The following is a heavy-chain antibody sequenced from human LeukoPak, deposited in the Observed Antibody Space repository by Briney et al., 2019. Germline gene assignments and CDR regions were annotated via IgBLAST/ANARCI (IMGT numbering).Heavy chain of an antibody. V-gene: IGHV1-2*02. CDR2: INAKTGGS. D-gene: IGHD6-25*01. CDR3: ARVIAAQESFFDY. CDR1: GHTFSDYY. J-gene: IGHJ4*02. Sequence: ASVTVSFKASGHTFSDYYMHWVRQAPGQGLEWMGCINAKTGGSNYAQKFQGRVTMTRDTSISTAYMELSRLRSDDTAVYYCARVIAAQESFFDYWGQGTLVTVSS.